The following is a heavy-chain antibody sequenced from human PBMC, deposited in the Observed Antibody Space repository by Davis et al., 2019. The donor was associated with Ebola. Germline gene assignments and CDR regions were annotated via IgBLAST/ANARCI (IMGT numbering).Heavy chain of an antibody. CDR2: IHYSGSA. CDR1: GGSISTYY. V-gene: IGHV4-59*01. CDR3: ARLESSFDT. D-gene: IGHD1-1*01. J-gene: IGHJ4*02. Sequence: PSETLSLTCTVSGGSISTYYWSWIRQPPRKGLEWIWYIHYSGSANYNPSLKSRVSISIDTSKNQFSLNLTSVTAADTAVYYCARLESSFDTWGQGALVTVSS.